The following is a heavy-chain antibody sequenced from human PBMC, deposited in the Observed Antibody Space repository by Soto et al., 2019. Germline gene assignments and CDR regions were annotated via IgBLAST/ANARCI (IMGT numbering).Heavy chain of an antibody. J-gene: IGHJ3*02. Sequence: SLRLSCAASGFTFSSYAMHWVRQAPGKGLEWVAVISYDGSNKYYADSVKGRFTISRDNSKNTLYLQMNSLRAEDTAVYYCAREGDVAGSGSYYGDAFDIWGQGTMVTVSS. V-gene: IGHV3-30-3*01. D-gene: IGHD1-26*01. CDR3: AREGDVAGSGSYYGDAFDI. CDR2: ISYDGSNK. CDR1: GFTFSSYA.